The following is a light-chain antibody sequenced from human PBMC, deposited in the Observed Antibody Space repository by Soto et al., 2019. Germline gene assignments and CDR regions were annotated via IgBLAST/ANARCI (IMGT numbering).Light chain of an antibody. Sequence: QSVLTQPPSVSAAPGQTVTISCSGSSSNIGSDFVSWYQQLPGTAPQLLIYENNKRPSGIPDRFSGSKSATSATLGITGRQQGDEADYYCAAWDTSLSGGVFGGGTKLTVL. J-gene: IGLJ3*02. CDR2: ENN. CDR1: SSNIGSDF. V-gene: IGLV1-51*02. CDR3: AAWDTSLSGGV.